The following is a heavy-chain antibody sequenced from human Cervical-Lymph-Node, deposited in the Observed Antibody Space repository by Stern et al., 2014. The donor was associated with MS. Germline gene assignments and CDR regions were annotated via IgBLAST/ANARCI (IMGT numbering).Heavy chain of an antibody. CDR1: GYTFTTYG. V-gene: IGHV1-18*01. D-gene: IGHD2-8*01. J-gene: IGHJ4*02. CDR2: ISAARGNT. Sequence: QVQLVQSGTEVKKPGASVLVSCKASGYTFTTYGITWVRQAPGQGLEWMGLISAARGNTKYAQKFQDRVTMTRDTTTGTAYMEVRSLRSEDTAVYYCARDKMHAFDYWGQGTQVTVPS. CDR3: ARDKMHAFDY.